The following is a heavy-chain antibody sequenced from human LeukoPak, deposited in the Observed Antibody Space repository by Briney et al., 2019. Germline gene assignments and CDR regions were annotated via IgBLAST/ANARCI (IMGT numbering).Heavy chain of an antibody. J-gene: IGHJ3*02. V-gene: IGHV3-66*01. CDR3: ARAPPNYYDRGDI. CDR2: IYSGGST. Sequence: PGGSLRLSCAASGFTVGSNYMSWVRQAPGKGLEWVSVIYSGGSTYYADSVKGRFTISRDNSKNTLYLQMNSLRAEDTAVYYCARAPPNYYDRGDIWGQGTMVTVSS. CDR1: GFTVGSNY. D-gene: IGHD3-22*01.